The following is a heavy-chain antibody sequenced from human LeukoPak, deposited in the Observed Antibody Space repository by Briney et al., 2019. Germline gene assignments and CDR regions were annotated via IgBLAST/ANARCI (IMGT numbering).Heavy chain of an antibody. CDR2: IKQDGSEK. J-gene: IGHJ3*02. CDR1: GFTFSSYW. D-gene: IGHD6-6*01. V-gene: IGHV3-7*01. CDR3: ARARIAARPDAFDI. Sequence: GGSLRLSCAASGFTFSSYWMSWVRQAPGKGLEWVANIKQDGSEKYYVDFVKGRFTISRDNAKNSLYLQMNSLRAEDTAVYYCARARIAARPDAFDIWGQGTMVTVSS.